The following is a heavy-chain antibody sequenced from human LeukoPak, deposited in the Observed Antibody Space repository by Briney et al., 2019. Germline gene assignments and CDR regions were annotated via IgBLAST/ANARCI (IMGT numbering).Heavy chain of an antibody. D-gene: IGHD3-22*01. CDR1: GFTFSSYG. CDR3: AKGEYYHDSSGYNAEYFQH. J-gene: IGHJ1*01. Sequence: GGSLRLSCAASGFTFSSYGMHWVRQALGKWLEWVAVIWYDGSNKYYADSVKGRFTISRDNSKNTLYLQMNSLRAEDTAVYYCAKGEYYHDSSGYNAEYFQHWGQGTLVTVSS. CDR2: IWYDGSNK. V-gene: IGHV3-33*06.